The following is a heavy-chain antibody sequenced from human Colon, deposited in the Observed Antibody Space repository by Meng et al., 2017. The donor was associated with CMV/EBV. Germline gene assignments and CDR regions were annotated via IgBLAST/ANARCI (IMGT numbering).Heavy chain of an antibody. CDR3: ARDRFLEWLLFPDYYYYGMDV. J-gene: IGHJ6*02. Sequence: ASVKVSCKTSGYNFIGYSIHWVRQAPGQGLEWMGWITPDTGGTNYAQKFQGRITISRDASISTAYMELRSLRSDDTAVYYCARDRFLEWLLFPDYYYYGMDVWGQGTTVTVSS. D-gene: IGHD3-3*01. CDR1: GYNFIGYS. V-gene: IGHV1-2*02. CDR2: ITPDTGGT.